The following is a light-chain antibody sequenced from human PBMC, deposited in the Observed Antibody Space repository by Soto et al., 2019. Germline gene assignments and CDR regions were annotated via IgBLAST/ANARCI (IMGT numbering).Light chain of an antibody. V-gene: IGKV1-9*01. Sequence: DIQLTQSPSFLSASVGDRVTITCRASQDTRRYLAWYQQKPGKAPKLLIYAASTLQSGVPSRFSGSGSGTEFTLTIGSLQPEDFATYYRQRPGVFGPGTKVDIK. CDR2: AAS. J-gene: IGKJ3*01. CDR3: QRPGV. CDR1: QDTRRY.